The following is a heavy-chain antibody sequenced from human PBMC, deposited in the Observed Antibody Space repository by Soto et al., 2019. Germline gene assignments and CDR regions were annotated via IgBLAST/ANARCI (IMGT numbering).Heavy chain of an antibody. D-gene: IGHD5-12*01. Sequence: GGSLRLSCAASGFTFSSYAMSWVRQAPGKGLEWVSAISGSGGSTYYADSVKGRFTISRDNSKNTLYLQMNSLRAEDTAVYYCAKDPLPVRVDIPYNWFDPWGQGTLVTVSS. J-gene: IGHJ5*02. CDR1: GFTFSSYA. CDR2: ISGSGGST. V-gene: IGHV3-23*01. CDR3: AKDPLPVRVDIPYNWFDP.